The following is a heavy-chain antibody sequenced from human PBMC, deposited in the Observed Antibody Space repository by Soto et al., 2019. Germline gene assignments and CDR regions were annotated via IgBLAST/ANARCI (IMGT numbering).Heavy chain of an antibody. Sequence: GGSLRLSCAASGFTFSSYDMHWVRQATGKGLEWVSAIGTAGDTYYPDSVKGRFTISRENAKNSLYLQMNSLRAGDTAVYYCARALLPHDAFDIWGQGTMVTVSS. J-gene: IGHJ3*02. CDR1: GFTFSSYD. V-gene: IGHV3-13*04. CDR3: ARALLPHDAFDI. CDR2: IGTAGDT.